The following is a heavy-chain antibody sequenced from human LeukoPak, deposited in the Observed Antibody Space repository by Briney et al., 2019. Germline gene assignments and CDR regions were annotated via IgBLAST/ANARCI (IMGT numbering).Heavy chain of an antibody. J-gene: IGHJ4*02. V-gene: IGHV3-30*18. CDR2: ISYDGSNK. Sequence: GGSLRLSCAASGFTFSSYGMHWVRQAPGKGLEWVAVISYDGSNKYYADSVKGRFTISRDNSKNTLYLQMNSLRAEDTAVYYCAKRLGGDYGDYVLDYWGQGTPVNVSS. CDR1: GFTFSSYG. D-gene: IGHD4-17*01. CDR3: AKRLGGDYGDYVLDY.